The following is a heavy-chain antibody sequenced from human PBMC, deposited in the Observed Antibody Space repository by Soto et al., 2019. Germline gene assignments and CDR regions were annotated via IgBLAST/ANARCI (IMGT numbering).Heavy chain of an antibody. V-gene: IGHV3-33*01. CDR1: GFTFSSYG. J-gene: IGHJ3*02. CDR3: APHVSCSGGSCQYDAFAI. D-gene: IGHD2-15*01. Sequence: PGGSLRLSCAASGFTFSSYGMHWVLQAPGKGLEWVAVIWYDGSNKYYADSVKGRFAMSRDTSENTLYLQMNSLGAEDTAAYYCAPHVSCSGGSCQYDAFAIRGQGTMVTVSS. CDR2: IWYDGSNK.